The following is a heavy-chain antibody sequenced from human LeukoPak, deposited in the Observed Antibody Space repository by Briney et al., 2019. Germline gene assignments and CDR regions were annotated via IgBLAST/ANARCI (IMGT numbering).Heavy chain of an antibody. J-gene: IGHJ3*02. D-gene: IGHD3-16*01. Sequence: GESLKISCKGSGYSFTSYWIGRVRQMPGKGLEWMGIIYPGDSDTRYSPSFQGQVTISADKSISTAYLQWSSLKASDTAMYYCARHGGREARREAFDIWGQGTMVTVSS. V-gene: IGHV5-51*01. CDR2: IYPGDSDT. CDR3: ARHGGREARREAFDI. CDR1: GYSFTSYW.